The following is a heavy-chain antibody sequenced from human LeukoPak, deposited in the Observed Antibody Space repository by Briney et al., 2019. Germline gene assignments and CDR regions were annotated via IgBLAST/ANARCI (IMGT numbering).Heavy chain of an antibody. CDR1: GITFSTST. J-gene: IGHJ4*02. D-gene: IGHD6-19*01. V-gene: IGHV3-48*02. CDR3: ARVQTDSRGWYHFDY. CDR2: ISGSSSTM. Sequence: PGGSLRLSCAASGITFSTSTMNWVRQAPGKGLEWVSYISGSSSTMYYADSVKGRFTVSRDNAGNSLYLQMNNLRDDDTAVYFCARVQTDSRGWYHFDYWGQGTLVSVSS.